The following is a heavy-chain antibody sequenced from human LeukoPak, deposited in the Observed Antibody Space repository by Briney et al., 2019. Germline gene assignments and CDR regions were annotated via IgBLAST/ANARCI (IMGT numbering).Heavy chain of an antibody. Sequence: ASVKVSCKASGYTFTSYGISWVRQAPGQGLEWMGWISAYNGNTNYAQKLQGRVTMTTDTSTSTAYMELRSLRSDDTAVYYCARGDYYDSSGYLQTFDYWGQGTLVTVSS. CDR2: ISAYNGNT. V-gene: IGHV1-18*01. CDR1: GYTFTSYG. D-gene: IGHD3-22*01. J-gene: IGHJ4*02. CDR3: ARGDYYDSSGYLQTFDY.